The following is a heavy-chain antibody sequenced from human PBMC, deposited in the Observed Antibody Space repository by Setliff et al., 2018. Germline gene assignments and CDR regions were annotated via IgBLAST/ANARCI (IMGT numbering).Heavy chain of an antibody. CDR1: GYTFTTYG. Sequence: ASVKVSCKAYGYTFTTYGISWVRQAPGQGLQWMGWISAYNGKTNYAQKLQGRVTMTTDTPTRTAYMELRSLRSDDTTVYYCARGSYGDLRRGHDAFDIWGQGTMVTVSS. J-gene: IGHJ3*02. D-gene: IGHD4-17*01. CDR3: ARGSYGDLRRGHDAFDI. V-gene: IGHV1-18*01. CDR2: ISAYNGKT.